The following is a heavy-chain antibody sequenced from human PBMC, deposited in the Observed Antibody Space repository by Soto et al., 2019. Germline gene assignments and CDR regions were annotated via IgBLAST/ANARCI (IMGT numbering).Heavy chain of an antibody. D-gene: IGHD3-3*01. CDR2: IRSKAYGGTT. V-gene: IGHV3-49*04. CDR3: TRDPPKGYYYFDY. Sequence: ESGGGLVQPGRSLRLSCTASGFTFGDYAMSWVRQAPGKGLEWVGFIRSKAYGGTTEYAASVKGRFTISRDDSKSIAYLQMNSLKTEDTAVYYCTRDPPKGYYYFDYWGQGTLVTVSS. J-gene: IGHJ4*02. CDR1: GFTFGDYA.